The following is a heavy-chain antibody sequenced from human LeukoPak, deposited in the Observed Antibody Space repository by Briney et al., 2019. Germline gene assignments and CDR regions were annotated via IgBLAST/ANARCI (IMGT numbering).Heavy chain of an antibody. CDR2: IHHSGTT. Sequence: SETLSLTCTVSGGSISTDTYYWGWIRQSPGMGLEWIGIIHHSGTTYYNPSLRSRVTISVDTSKNQFSLKLNSVTAADTAVYYCAEGYSSPDHWGQGSLVTVSS. J-gene: IGHJ4*02. CDR1: GGSISTDTYY. D-gene: IGHD5-18*01. CDR3: AEGYSSPDH. V-gene: IGHV4-39*01.